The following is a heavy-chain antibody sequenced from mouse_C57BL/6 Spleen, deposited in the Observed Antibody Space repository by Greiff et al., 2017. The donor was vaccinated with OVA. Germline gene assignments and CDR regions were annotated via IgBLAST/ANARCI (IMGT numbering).Heavy chain of an antibody. CDR1: GFSLTSYG. D-gene: IGHD2-1*01. J-gene: IGHJ2*01. Sequence: QVQLQQSGPGLVQPSQSLSITCTVSGFSLTSYGVHWVRQSPGKGLEWLGVIWSGGSTDSNAAFISRLSISKDNSNSQVFFKMNSLQADDTAIYYCAREGYGNPFDYWGQGTTLTVSS. CDR3: AREGYGNPFDY. V-gene: IGHV2-2*01. CDR2: IWSGGST.